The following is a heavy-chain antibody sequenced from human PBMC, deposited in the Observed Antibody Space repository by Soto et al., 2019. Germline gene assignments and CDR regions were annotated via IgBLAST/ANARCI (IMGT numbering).Heavy chain of an antibody. CDR3: ARGYGDKGRGTFDI. J-gene: IGHJ3*02. Sequence: SETLSLTCTVSGGSISSYYWRWLRQPPGKGLEWIGYIYYSGSTNQNPSLKSRVTTSVDTSKNQFSLKLSSVTAADTAVYYCARGYGDKGRGTFDIWGQGTMVT. CDR2: IYYSGST. CDR1: GGSISSYY. V-gene: IGHV4-59*01. D-gene: IGHD4-17*01.